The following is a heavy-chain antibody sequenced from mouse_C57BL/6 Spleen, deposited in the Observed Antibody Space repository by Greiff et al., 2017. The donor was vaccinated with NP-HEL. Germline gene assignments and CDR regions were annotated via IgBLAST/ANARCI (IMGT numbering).Heavy chain of an antibody. CDR1: GYTFTSYT. CDR3: AIYYGNYGAMDY. Sequence: VKLMESGAELARPGASVKMSCKASGYTFTSYTMHWVKQRPGQGLEWIGYINPSSGYTKYNQKFKDKATLTADKSSSTAYMQLSSLTSEDSAVYYCAIYYGNYGAMDYWGQGTSVTVSS. D-gene: IGHD2-1*01. J-gene: IGHJ4*01. V-gene: IGHV1-4*01. CDR2: INPSSGYT.